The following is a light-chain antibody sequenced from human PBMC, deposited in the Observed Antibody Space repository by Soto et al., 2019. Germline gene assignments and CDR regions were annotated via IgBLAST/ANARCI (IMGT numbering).Light chain of an antibody. Sequence: EIFMTQSPATLSVSPGERATLSCRASQSVSSSLAWYQQKPGQAPRLLIYAASTRATGIPARFTGSGFGTEFTLAISSLQSEDFAVYHCQQYNDWLRTFGQGTKVDIK. V-gene: IGKV3-15*01. CDR1: QSVSSS. J-gene: IGKJ1*01. CDR3: QQYNDWLRT. CDR2: AAS.